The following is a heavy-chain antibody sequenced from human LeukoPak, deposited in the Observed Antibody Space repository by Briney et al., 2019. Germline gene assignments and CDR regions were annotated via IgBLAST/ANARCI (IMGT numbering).Heavy chain of an antibody. CDR3: ARALVATISSTWTTVTTRGFDY. D-gene: IGHD4-17*01. V-gene: IGHV3-7*01. J-gene: IGHJ4*02. Sequence: GGSLRLSCAASGFTFSSYWMSWVRQAPGKGLERVANIKQDGSEKYDVDYVKGRFTISRDNDKNSLYLQMNSLRAEDTAVYYCARALVATISSTWTTVTTRGFDYWGQGTLVTVSS. CDR1: GFTFSSYW. CDR2: IKQDGSEK.